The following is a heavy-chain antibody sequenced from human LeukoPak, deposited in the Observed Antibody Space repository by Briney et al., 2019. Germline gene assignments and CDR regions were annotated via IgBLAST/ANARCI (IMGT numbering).Heavy chain of an antibody. V-gene: IGHV4-39*01. Sequence: SETLSLTCTVSGGSISSSSYYWGWIRQPPGKGPEWIGSIYYSGSTYYNPSLKSRVTISVDTSKNQFSLKLSSVTAADTAVYYCARQVDTAMVMIGFDPWGQGTLVTVSS. CDR1: GGSISSSSYY. CDR2: IYYSGST. CDR3: ARQVDTAMVMIGFDP. J-gene: IGHJ5*02. D-gene: IGHD5-18*01.